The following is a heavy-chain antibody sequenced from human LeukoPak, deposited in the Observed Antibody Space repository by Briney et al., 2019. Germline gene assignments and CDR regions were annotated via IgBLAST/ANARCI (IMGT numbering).Heavy chain of an antibody. D-gene: IGHD3-9*01. J-gene: IGHJ5*02. Sequence: GGSLTLSCAASGFTFSSYAMNWVRQAPGKGLEWVSSIRDSVGNTYYADSVKDRFTISRDNSRNTLYLQMTSLRAEDTAVYYCARGPSITTTGTFDPWGQRTLVTVSS. CDR2: IRDSVGNT. CDR3: ARGPSITTTGTFDP. V-gene: IGHV3-23*01. CDR1: GFTFSSYA.